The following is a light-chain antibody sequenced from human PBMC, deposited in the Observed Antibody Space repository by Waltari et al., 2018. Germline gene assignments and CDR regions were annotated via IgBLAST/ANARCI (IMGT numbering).Light chain of an antibody. CDR2: DVS. J-gene: IGLJ2*01. CDR3: SSYTSTTTVI. CDR1: LSDVGGYAY. V-gene: IGLV2-14*03. Sequence: QSALTQPASVSGSPGQSITISCTGTLSDVGGYAYVSWYQQRPGKAPKVMIYDVSNRPSGVSNRFSGSKSGNTASLAISGLQAEDEADYYCSSYTSTTTVIFGGGTKLTVL.